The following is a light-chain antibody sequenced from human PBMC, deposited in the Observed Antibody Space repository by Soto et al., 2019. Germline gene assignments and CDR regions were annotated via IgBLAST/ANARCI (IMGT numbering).Light chain of an antibody. V-gene: IGKV1-5*03. J-gene: IGKJ1*01. CDR3: QHYHHYPWT. CDR2: GAS. Sequence: DIQMTQSPSTLSPSGGDRVIITGRASQDIKGGLAWYQQRPGKAPKLLIYGASKLYSGVSSRFSGSGSGTEFTLIITGLLSEDLGTYFCQHYHHYPWTFGRGTRVEV. CDR1: QDIKGG.